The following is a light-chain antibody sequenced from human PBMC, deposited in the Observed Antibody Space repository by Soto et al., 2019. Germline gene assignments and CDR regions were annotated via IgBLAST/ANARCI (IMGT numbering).Light chain of an antibody. CDR2: DTS. CDR1: HSVGST. Sequence: ETVMTQSPATLSVSPGESATLSCRASHSVGSTLAWYQQKPGQAPRLLMYDTSTRATGIPARFSGSGSGTEFTLPLSSLQSADFAVYYCQHYNNWPWTVGQGTMVDI. J-gene: IGKJ1*01. CDR3: QHYNNWPWT. V-gene: IGKV3-15*01.